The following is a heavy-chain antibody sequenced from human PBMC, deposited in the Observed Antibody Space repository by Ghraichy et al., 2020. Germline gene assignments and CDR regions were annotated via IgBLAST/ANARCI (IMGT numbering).Heavy chain of an antibody. D-gene: IGHD5-24*01. CDR2: IYSGGST. V-gene: IGHV3-53*04. J-gene: IGHJ6*02. Sequence: GGSLRLSCAASGFTVSSNYMSWVRQAPGKGLEWVSVIYSGGSTYYADSVKGRFTISRHNSKNTLYLQMNSLRTEDTAVYYCARGGWVQKYYGMDVWGQGTKVTVSS. CDR3: ARGGWVQKYYGMDV. CDR1: GFTVSSNY.